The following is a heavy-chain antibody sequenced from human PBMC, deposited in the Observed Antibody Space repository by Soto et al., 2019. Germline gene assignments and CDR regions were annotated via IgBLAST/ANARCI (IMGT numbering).Heavy chain of an antibody. V-gene: IGHV3-53*01. CDR3: ANWYSSGWHEAANYV. CDR1: GFTVSSNY. D-gene: IGHD6-19*01. Sequence: GGSLRLSCAASGFTVSSNYMSWVRQAPGKGLEWVSLIYSGGSTYYADSVKGRFTISRDNSKNTLYLQMNSLRAEDTAVYYCANWYSSGWHEAANYVWGQGTLVTV. CDR2: IYSGGST. J-gene: IGHJ4*02.